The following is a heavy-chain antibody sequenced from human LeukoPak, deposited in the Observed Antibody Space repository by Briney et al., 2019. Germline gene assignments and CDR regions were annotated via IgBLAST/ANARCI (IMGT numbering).Heavy chain of an antibody. Sequence: PSGGSLRLSCAASGFTFSSYAMSWVRQAPGKGLEWVSAISGSGGSTYYADSVKGRFTISRDNAKNSLYLQMNSLRAEDTAVYYCARDLASHFGVVRNYYYYYYMDVWGKGTTVTVSS. CDR2: ISGSGGST. CDR3: ARDLASHFGVVRNYYYYYYMDV. D-gene: IGHD3-3*01. V-gene: IGHV3-23*01. CDR1: GFTFSSYA. J-gene: IGHJ6*03.